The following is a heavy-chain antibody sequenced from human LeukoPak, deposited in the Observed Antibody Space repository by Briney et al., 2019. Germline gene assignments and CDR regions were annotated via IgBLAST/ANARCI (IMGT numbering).Heavy chain of an antibody. CDR2: ISWNSGSI. V-gene: IGHV3-9*03. J-gene: IGHJ5*02. D-gene: IGHD6-13*01. Sequence: GRSLRLSCAPSGFTFDDYAMHCVRQAPGKGLEWVSGISWNSGSIGYADSVKGRFTISRDNAKNSLYLQMNSLRAEDMALYYCAKSPIAAAGHNWFDPWGQGTLVTVSS. CDR3: AKSPIAAAGHNWFDP. CDR1: GFTFDDYA.